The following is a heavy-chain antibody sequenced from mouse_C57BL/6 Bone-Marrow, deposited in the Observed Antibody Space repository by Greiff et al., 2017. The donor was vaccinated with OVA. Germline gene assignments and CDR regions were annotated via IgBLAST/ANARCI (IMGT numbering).Heavy chain of an antibody. CDR1: GYTFTSYW. CDR2: IYPSDSET. CDR3: ARERTDY. J-gene: IGHJ2*01. V-gene: IGHV1-61*01. Sequence: VQLQQPGAELVRPGYSVKLSCKASGYTFTSYWMDWVKQRPGQGLEWIGNIYPSDSETHYTQKFKDKSTLTVDKSSSTAYMQLSSLTSEDSAVYYCARERTDYWGQGTTLTVSS.